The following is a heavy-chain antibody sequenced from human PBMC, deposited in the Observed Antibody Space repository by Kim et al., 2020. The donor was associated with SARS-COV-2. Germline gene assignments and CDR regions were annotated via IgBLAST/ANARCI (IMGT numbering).Heavy chain of an antibody. Sequence: GRSLRLSCAASGFTFSSYAMSWVRQAPGKGLEWVSAISGSGGSTYYADSVKGRFTISRDNSKNTLYLQMNSLRAEDTAVYYCAKGGKLPDYYYYGMDVWGQGTTVTVSS. CDR2: ISGSGGST. CDR1: GFTFSSYA. J-gene: IGHJ6*02. V-gene: IGHV3-23*01. D-gene: IGHD2-15*01. CDR3: AKGGKLPDYYYYGMDV.